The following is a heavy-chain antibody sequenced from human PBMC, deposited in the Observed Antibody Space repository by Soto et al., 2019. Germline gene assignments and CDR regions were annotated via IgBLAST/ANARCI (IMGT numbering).Heavy chain of an antibody. J-gene: IGHJ2*01. Sequence: QGQLVQSGAEVRKPGASVKVSCQASGYIFNNYGLSWVRQVPGQGLEWVGWIGPYMGKTDYAQTFPNRVTMTADPSPNTAYMELRSLTSDDSAFYYCARCYCSVGSCFTCWHFDLWGRGTLVTVSS. V-gene: IGHV1-18*01. CDR3: ARCYCSVGSCFTCWHFDL. D-gene: IGHD6-19*01. CDR1: GYIFNNYG. CDR2: IGPYMGKT.